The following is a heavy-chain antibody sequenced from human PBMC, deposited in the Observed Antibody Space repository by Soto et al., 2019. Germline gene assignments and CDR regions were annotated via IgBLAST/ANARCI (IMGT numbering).Heavy chain of an antibody. D-gene: IGHD3-10*01. CDR1: GGSISSGGYS. J-gene: IGHJ6*02. CDR2: IYHSGST. CDR3: ARVATRRGPYYYYGMDV. V-gene: IGHV4-30-2*01. Sequence: SETLSLTCAVSGGSISSGGYSWSWIRQPPGKGLEWIGYIYHSGSTYYNPSLKSRVTISVDRSKNQFSLKLSSVTAADTAVYYCARVATRRGPYYYYGMDVWGQGTTVTVSS.